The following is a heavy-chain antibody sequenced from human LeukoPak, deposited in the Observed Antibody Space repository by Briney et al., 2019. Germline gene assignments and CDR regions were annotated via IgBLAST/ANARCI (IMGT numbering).Heavy chain of an antibody. CDR1: GFTFSSYA. Sequence: GGSLRLSCAASGFTFSSYAMSWVRQAPGKGLEWVPAISGSGGSTYYADSVKGRFTISRDNSKNTLYLQMNSLRAEDTAVYYCAKDRARYCSSTSCLRGAFDIWGQGTMVTVSS. D-gene: IGHD2-2*01. V-gene: IGHV3-23*01. J-gene: IGHJ3*02. CDR3: AKDRARYCSSTSCLRGAFDI. CDR2: ISGSGGST.